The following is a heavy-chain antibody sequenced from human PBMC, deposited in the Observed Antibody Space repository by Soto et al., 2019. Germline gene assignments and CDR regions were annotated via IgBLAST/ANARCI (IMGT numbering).Heavy chain of an antibody. Sequence: GESLKISCQGSGYNFRHYYIAWVRQMPGRGLEWVGLIYPGDSDTRYNPSVQGQVTLTRDTSIATAYLTLTSPTSDDTALYYCAKDLTRQLAYWLDPWGQGTQVTVSS. CDR2: IYPGDSDT. CDR1: GYNFRHYY. V-gene: IGHV5-51*01. D-gene: IGHD6-6*01. CDR3: AKDLTRQLAYWLDP. J-gene: IGHJ5*02.